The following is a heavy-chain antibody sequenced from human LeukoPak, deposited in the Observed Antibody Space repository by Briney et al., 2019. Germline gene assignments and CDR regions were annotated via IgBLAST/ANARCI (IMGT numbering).Heavy chain of an antibody. V-gene: IGHV3-23*01. J-gene: IGHJ5*02. CDR2: ISGSGGST. D-gene: IGHD2-2*02. CDR3: AKVKKPAAIHRVGNWFDP. CDR1: GFTFSSYA. Sequence: QPGGSLRLSCAASGFTFSSYAMSWVRQAPGKGLEWVSAISGSGGSTYYADSVKGRFTISRDNSKNTLYLQMNSLRAEDTAVYYCAKVKKPAAIHRVGNWFDPWGQGTLVTVSS.